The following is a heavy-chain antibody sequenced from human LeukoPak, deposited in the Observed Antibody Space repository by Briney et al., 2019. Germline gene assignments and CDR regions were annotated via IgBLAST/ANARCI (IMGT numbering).Heavy chain of an antibody. CDR1: GFTVSSNY. D-gene: IGHD3-10*01. CDR3: ARDYGSGSSDY. CDR2: ISSSGSTI. V-gene: IGHV3-11*01. J-gene: IGHJ4*02. Sequence: GGSLRLSCAASGFTVSSNYMSWVRQAPGKGLEWVSYISSSGSTIYYADSVKGRFTISRDNAKNSLYLQMNSLRAEDTAVYYCARDYGSGSSDYWGQGTLVTVSS.